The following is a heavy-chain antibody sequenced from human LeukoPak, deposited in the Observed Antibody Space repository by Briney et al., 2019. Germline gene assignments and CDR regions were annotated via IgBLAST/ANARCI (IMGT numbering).Heavy chain of an antibody. CDR3: ARDFLGAGTVGATSGY. CDR2: IYYSGNT. V-gene: IGHV4-38-2*02. Sequence: PSETLSLTCTVFGYSISSGYCWGWVRQPPGKGLEWIGSIYYSGNTYYNPSLKSRVTISVDTSKNQFSLKLSSVTAADTAVYYCARDFLGAGTVGATSGYWGQGTLVTVSS. CDR1: GYSISSGYC. D-gene: IGHD1-26*01. J-gene: IGHJ4*02.